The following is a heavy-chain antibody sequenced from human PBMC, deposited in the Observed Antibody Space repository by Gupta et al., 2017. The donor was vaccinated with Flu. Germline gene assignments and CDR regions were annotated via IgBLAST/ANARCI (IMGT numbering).Heavy chain of an antibody. V-gene: IGHV4-59*01. D-gene: IGHD2-21*02. Sequence: YYWSWIRQPPGKGLEWIGYIYYSGSTNYNPSLKSRVTISVDTSKYQFSLKLSSVTAADTAVYYCARGYCGGDCYSADYFDYWGQGTLVTVSS. CDR3: ARGYCGGDCYSADYFDY. J-gene: IGHJ4*02. CDR2: IYYSGST. CDR1: YY.